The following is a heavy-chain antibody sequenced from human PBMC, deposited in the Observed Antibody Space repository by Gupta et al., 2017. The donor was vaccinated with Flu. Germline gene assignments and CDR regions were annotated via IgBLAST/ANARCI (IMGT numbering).Heavy chain of an antibody. Sequence: QVQLQQWGAGLLKPSETLSLTCAVYGGSFSGYYWSWIRQPPGKGLEWIGEINHSGSTNYNPSLKSRVTISVDTSKNQFSLKLSSVTAADTAVYYCARGGGYSGSYYVYWGQGTLVTVSS. D-gene: IGHD1-26*01. CDR1: GGSFSGYY. CDR3: ARGGGYSGSYYVY. CDR2: INHSGST. V-gene: IGHV4-34*01. J-gene: IGHJ4*02.